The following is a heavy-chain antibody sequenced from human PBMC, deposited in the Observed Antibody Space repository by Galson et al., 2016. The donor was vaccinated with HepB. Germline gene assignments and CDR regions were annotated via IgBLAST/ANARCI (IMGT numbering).Heavy chain of an antibody. CDR3: ATGGYCTGGICYSDYGMDV. J-gene: IGHJ6*02. D-gene: IGHD2-8*02. CDR2: IWYDGSNK. CDR1: GFIFSSYV. Sequence: SLRLSCAASGFIFSSYVMHWVRQTPGKGLEWVAVIWYDGSNKYYADSVKGRFTISRDNSKNTMYLEMNRLRAEDTAVYYCATGGYCTGGICYSDYGMDVWGQGTTVTVSS. V-gene: IGHV3-33*08.